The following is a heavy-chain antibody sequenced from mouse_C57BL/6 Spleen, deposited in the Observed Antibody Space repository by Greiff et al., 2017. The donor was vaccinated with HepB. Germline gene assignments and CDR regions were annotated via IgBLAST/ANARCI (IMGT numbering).Heavy chain of an antibody. CDR2: IYPGDGDT. D-gene: IGHD3-2*02. V-gene: IGHV1-82*01. CDR3: ARSTAQY. CDR1: GYAFSSSW. Sequence: VQLQESGPELVKPGASVKISCKASGYAFSSSWMNWVKQRPGKGLEWIGRIYPGDGDTNYNGKFQGKATLTADKSSSTAYMQLSSLTSEDSAVYFCARSTAQYWGQGTLVTVSA. J-gene: IGHJ3*01.